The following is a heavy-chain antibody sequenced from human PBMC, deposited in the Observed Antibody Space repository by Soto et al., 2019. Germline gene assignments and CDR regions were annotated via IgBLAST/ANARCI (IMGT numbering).Heavy chain of an antibody. V-gene: IGHV1-69*06. CDR2: IIPIFGTA. CDR3: ARGYYYDSSGISDYYGMDV. Sequence: ASVKVSCKASGGTFSSHAISWVRQAPGQGLEWMGGIIPIFGTANYAQKFQGRVTITADKSTSTAYMELSSLRSEDTAVYYCARGYYYDSSGISDYYGMDVWGQGTTVTVS. J-gene: IGHJ6*02. D-gene: IGHD3-22*01. CDR1: GGTFSSHA.